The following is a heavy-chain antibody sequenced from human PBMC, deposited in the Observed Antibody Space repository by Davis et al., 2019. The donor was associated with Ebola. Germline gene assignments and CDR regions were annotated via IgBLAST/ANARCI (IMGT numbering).Heavy chain of an antibody. CDR1: GYTFTSYG. D-gene: IGHD3-3*01. V-gene: IGHV1-18*01. Sequence: ASVKVSCKASGYTFTSYGISWVRQAPGQGLEWMGWISAYNGNTNYAQKLQGRVTMTTDTSTSTVYMELSSLRSEDTAVYYCARDRRFLEWLLAYWGQGTLVTVSS. CDR2: ISAYNGNT. CDR3: ARDRRFLEWLLAY. J-gene: IGHJ4*02.